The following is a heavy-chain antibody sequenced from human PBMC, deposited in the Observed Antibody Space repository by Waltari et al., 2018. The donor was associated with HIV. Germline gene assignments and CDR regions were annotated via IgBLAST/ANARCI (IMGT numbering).Heavy chain of an antibody. CDR3: ATGQQVWETWSQLDY. CDR1: GFTCRNYG. CDR2: ISFDGSNQ. J-gene: IGHJ4*02. Sequence: QVQLVESGGGVVQPGRSLRLSCAASGFTCRNYGMHWVRQAPGKGLEWVAVISFDGSNQYYADSVRDRFTISRDNSKKKVFLQMNSLRLDDSALYYCATGQQVWETWSQLDYWGQGTLVIVSS. D-gene: IGHD1-1*01. V-gene: IGHV3-30*03.